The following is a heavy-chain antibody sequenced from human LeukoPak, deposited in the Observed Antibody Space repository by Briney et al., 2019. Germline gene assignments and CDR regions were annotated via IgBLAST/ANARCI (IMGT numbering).Heavy chain of an antibody. J-gene: IGHJ4*02. V-gene: IGHV3-9*01. CDR1: GFTFDDYA. CDR3: ARGRGTISYYFDY. D-gene: IGHD3-3*01. Sequence: GGSLRLSCAASGFTFDDYAMHWVRQAPGKGLEWVSGISWNSGSIGYADSVKGRFTISRDNSKNTLYLQMNSLRAEDTAVYYCARGRGTISYYFDYWGQGTLVTVSS. CDR2: ISWNSGSI.